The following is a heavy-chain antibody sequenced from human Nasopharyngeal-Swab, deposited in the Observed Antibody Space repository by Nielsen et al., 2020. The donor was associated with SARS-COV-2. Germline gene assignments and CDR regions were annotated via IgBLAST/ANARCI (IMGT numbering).Heavy chain of an antibody. CDR2: INPSGGST. CDR3: ARSIAAAVFDY. J-gene: IGHJ4*02. V-gene: IGHV1-46*01. D-gene: IGHD6-13*01. CDR1: GYTFTSYY. Sequence: ASVKVSCKASGYTFTSYYMHWVRQAPGQGLEWMGIINPSGGSTSYAQKFQGRVTMTRDTSTSTVYMELSSLRSEDTAVCYCARSIAAAVFDYWGQGTLVTVSS.